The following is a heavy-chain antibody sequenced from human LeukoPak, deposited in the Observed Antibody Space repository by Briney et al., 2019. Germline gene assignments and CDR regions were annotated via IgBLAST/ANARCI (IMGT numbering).Heavy chain of an antibody. CDR1: GFTFSSYA. CDR2: ISGSGGST. CDR3: AKKIQLWTKLDY. D-gene: IGHD5-18*01. Sequence: GESLRLSCAASGFTFSSYAMSWVRQAPGKGLEWVSAISGSGGSTYYADSVKGRFTISRDNSKNTLYLQMNSLRAEDTAVYYCAKKIQLWTKLDYWGQGTLVTVSS. J-gene: IGHJ4*02. V-gene: IGHV3-23*01.